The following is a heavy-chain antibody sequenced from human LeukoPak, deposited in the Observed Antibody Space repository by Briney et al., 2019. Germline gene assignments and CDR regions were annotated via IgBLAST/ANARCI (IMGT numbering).Heavy chain of an antibody. J-gene: IGHJ4*02. Sequence: SETLSLTCAVSGGSISSYYWSWIRQPPGKGLEWIGYIYYSGSTNYNPSLKNRVTISVDTSKNQFSLKLSSVTAADTAVYYCARVVAAGTNYFDYWGQGTLVTVSS. V-gene: IGHV4-59*01. CDR2: IYYSGST. CDR1: GGSISSYY. CDR3: ARVVAAGTNYFDY. D-gene: IGHD6-13*01.